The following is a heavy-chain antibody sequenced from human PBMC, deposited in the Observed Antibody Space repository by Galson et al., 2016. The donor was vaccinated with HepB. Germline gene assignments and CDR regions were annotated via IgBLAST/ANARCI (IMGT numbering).Heavy chain of an antibody. V-gene: IGHV3-11*01. CDR1: GFMFSDYY. D-gene: IGHD5-24*01. CDR3: ARDQYKIRWLQFPDYYYGVDV. J-gene: IGHJ6*02. CDR2: IGGSGTTI. Sequence: SLRLSCAASGFMFSDYYMSWIRQAPGRGLEWVSYIGGSGTTIYYADSVKGRFTISRDNAKNSLYLQMNSLRAEDTAVYYCARDQYKIRWLQFPDYYYGVDVWGQGTTVTVSS.